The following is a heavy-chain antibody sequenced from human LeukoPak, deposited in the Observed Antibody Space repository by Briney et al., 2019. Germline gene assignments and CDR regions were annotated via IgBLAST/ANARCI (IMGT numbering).Heavy chain of an antibody. D-gene: IGHD2-2*02. CDR3: ARDRYCSSTSCYNYYGMDV. CDR2: ISSSSSTI. CDR1: GFTFSSYS. V-gene: IGHV3-48*01. Sequence: GGSLRLSCAASGFTFSSYSMNWVRQAPGKGLEWVSYISSSSSTIYYADSVKGRFTISRDNAKNSLYLQMNSLRAEDTVVYYCARDRYCSSTSCYNYYGMDVWGQGTTVTVSS. J-gene: IGHJ6*02.